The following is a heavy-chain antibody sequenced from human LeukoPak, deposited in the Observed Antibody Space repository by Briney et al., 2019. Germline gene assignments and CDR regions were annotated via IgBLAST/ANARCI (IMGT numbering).Heavy chain of an antibody. J-gene: IGHJ3*02. V-gene: IGHV1-8*02. CDR2: MNFNGGYT. D-gene: IGHD3-9*01. Sequence: GASVKVSCKASGYTFTSYGISWVRQAPGQGLEWMGWMNFNGGYTGYAQKFRDRVIMTRDASITTAYMELRSLRSEDTALYFCSRGLRDSLTGNDVLDMWGLGTMVIVSS. CDR1: GYTFTSYG. CDR3: SRGLRDSLTGNDVLDM.